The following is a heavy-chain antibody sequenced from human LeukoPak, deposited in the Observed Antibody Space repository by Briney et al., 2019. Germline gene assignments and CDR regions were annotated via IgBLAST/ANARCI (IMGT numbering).Heavy chain of an antibody. D-gene: IGHD3-10*01. CDR2: IYSGGST. Sequence: GGSLRLSCAASGFTVSSNYMSWVRQAPGKGLEWVSVIYSGGSTYYADSVKGRFTISRDNSKNTLYLQMNSLRAEDTAVYYCARHYVPSVLLWFGELLSWGQGTLVTVSS. J-gene: IGHJ4*02. CDR3: ARHYVPSVLLWFGELLS. V-gene: IGHV3-66*04. CDR1: GFTVSSNY.